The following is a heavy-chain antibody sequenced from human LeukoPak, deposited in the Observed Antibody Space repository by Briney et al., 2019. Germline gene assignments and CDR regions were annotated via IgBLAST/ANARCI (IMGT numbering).Heavy chain of an antibody. CDR2: INPNSGGT. V-gene: IGHV1-2*02. D-gene: IGHD6-13*01. CDR1: GYIFTGYY. Sequence: ASVRVSCKASGYIFTGYYVHWVRQAPGQGLEWMGWINPNSGGTYSAQKFQGRVTMTRDTSIRTAFMELSSLRSDDTAVYYCARGGSSRDGGRKWFDPWGQSTLVTVSS. J-gene: IGHJ5*02. CDR3: ARGGSSRDGGRKWFDP.